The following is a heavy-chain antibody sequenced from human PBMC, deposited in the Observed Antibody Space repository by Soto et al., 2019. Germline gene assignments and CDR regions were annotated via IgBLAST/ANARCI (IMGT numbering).Heavy chain of an antibody. J-gene: IGHJ4*02. CDR2: IYYSGST. CDR3: ARGARCSGGSCYPERDY. V-gene: IGHV4-31*03. Sequence: SETLSLTCTVSGGSISSGGYYWSWIRQHPGKGLEWIGYIYYSGSTYYNPSLKSRVTISVDTSKNQFSLKLSSVTAADTAVYYCARGARCSGGSCYPERDYWGQGTLVTVSS. CDR1: GGSISSGGYY. D-gene: IGHD2-15*01.